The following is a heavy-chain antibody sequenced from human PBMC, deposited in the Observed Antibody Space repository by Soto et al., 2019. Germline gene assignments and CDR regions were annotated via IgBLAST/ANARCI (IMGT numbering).Heavy chain of an antibody. V-gene: IGHV1-18*01. J-gene: IGHJ4*02. CDR1: GYTFTSYG. CDR3: ARSTPDSYCTNGVCYTDDY. CDR2: ISAYNGNT. Sequence: KVSCKASGYTFTSYGISWVRQAPGQGLEWMGWISAYNGNTSYAQKLQGRVTMTTDTSTSTAYMELRSLRSDDTAVYYCARSTPDSYCTNGVCYTDDYWGQGTLVTVSS. D-gene: IGHD2-8*01.